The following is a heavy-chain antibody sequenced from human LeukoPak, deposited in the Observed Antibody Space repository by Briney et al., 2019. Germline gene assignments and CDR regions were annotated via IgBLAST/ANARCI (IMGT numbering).Heavy chain of an antibody. D-gene: IGHD3-22*01. CDR3: AREARYYYDSSGYRNPEYYFDY. Sequence: SVKVSCKASGGTFSSYAISWVRQAPGQGLEWMGGIIPIFGTANYAQKFQGRVTITADESTSTAYMELSGLGSEDTAVYYCAREARYYYDSSGYRNPEYYFDYWGQGTLVTVSS. CDR1: GGTFSSYA. CDR2: IIPIFGTA. J-gene: IGHJ4*02. V-gene: IGHV1-69*13.